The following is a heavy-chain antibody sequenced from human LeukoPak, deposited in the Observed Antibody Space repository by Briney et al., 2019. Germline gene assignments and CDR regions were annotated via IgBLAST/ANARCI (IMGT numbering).Heavy chain of an antibody. J-gene: IGHJ6*03. CDR3: AKAQGSGSVYYYYYYMDV. V-gene: IGHV3-43D*03. D-gene: IGHD3-10*01. Sequence: GGSLRLSCAASGFTFDDYAMHWVRQAPGKGLEWVSLISWDGGSTYYADSVKGRFTISRDNSKNSLYLQMNGLRAEDTALYYCAKAQGSGSVYYYYYYMDVWGKGTTVTVSS. CDR2: ISWDGGST. CDR1: GFTFDDYA.